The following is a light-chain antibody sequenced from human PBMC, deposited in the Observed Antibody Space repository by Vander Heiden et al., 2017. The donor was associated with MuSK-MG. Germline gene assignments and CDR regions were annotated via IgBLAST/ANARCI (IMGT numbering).Light chain of an antibody. V-gene: IGKV1-5*03. CDR3: QQYNTYFRT. Sequence: DIQLTQSPSTLSASIGDTVTMTCRASQSIDTWLAWYQHKPGEAPKFLIYKATSLESWVPSRFSGSGSGTEFTLTISSLQPDDFATYYCQQYNTYFRTFGQGTKVEIK. CDR2: KAT. CDR1: QSIDTW. J-gene: IGKJ2*01.